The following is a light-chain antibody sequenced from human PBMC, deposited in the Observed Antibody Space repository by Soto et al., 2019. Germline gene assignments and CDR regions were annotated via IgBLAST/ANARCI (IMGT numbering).Light chain of an antibody. CDR2: GVS. CDR3: SSYKTSSAVVV. V-gene: IGLV2-14*01. J-gene: IGLJ2*01. CDR1: SSDVGGYNY. Sequence: QSALTQPASVSGSPGQSITISCTGTSSDVGGYNYVSWYQQYPGKAPKLMIFGVSDRPSGVSNRFSGSKSGNTASLTISGLQAGDEADYYCSSYKTSSAVVVFGGGTKRPS.